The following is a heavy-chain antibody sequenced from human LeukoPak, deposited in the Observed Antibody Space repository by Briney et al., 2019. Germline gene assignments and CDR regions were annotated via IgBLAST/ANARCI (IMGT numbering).Heavy chain of an antibody. D-gene: IGHD3-10*01. CDR2: ISHDASEK. J-gene: IGHJ4*02. CDR1: GFSFSNYS. Sequence: GGSLRLSCVTSGFSFSNYSMHWVRQAPGKGLEWAAVISHDASEKYYADPVKGRFTISRDNSKNTLYLQMNSLRVEDTAIYYCAKGVYGSRSTSLADVWGQGTLVTVSS. V-gene: IGHV3-30*18. CDR3: AKGVYGSRSTSLADV.